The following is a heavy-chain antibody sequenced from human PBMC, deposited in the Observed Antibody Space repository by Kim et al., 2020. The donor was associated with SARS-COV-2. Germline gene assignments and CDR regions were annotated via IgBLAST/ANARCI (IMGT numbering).Heavy chain of an antibody. D-gene: IGHD6-19*01. Sequence: SETLSLTCAVYGGSFSGYYWSWIRQPPGKGLEWIGEINHSGSTNYNPSLKSRVTISVDTSKNQFSLKLSSVTAADTAVYYCARGPYSSGWYEYGTRSHGAFDIWGQGTMVTVSS. J-gene: IGHJ3*02. CDR2: INHSGST. CDR1: GGSFSGYY. V-gene: IGHV4-34*01. CDR3: ARGPYSSGWYEYGTRSHGAFDI.